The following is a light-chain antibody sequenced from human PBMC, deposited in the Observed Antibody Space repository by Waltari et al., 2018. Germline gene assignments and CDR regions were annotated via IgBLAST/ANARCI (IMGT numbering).Light chain of an antibody. CDR1: VLAKKY. V-gene: IGLV3-27*01. Sequence: SYELTQPSSVSVSPGQTARITCSGDVLAKKYARWFQQKPGKAPLVVIYKDSERPSGIPERFSGSSSGTTVTLTLSGAQVDDEADYYCYSAADNSLVFGGGTKLTVL. CDR2: KDS. J-gene: IGLJ2*01. CDR3: YSAADNSLV.